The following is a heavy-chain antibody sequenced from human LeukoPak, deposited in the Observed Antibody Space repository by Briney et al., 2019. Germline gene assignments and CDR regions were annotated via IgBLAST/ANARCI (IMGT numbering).Heavy chain of an antibody. CDR3: ARGLGYCTSTTCLLPFDY. CDR1: GFTVSTYY. Sequence: GGSLRLPCAASGFTVSTYYMTWVRQAPGKGLECVSVIYSGGSTYYADSVKGRFTVSRDNSKNTLYLQMNSLRAEDTAMYYCARGLGYCTSTTCLLPFDYWGQGTLVTVSS. J-gene: IGHJ4*02. CDR2: IYSGGST. V-gene: IGHV3-53*01. D-gene: IGHD2-2*01.